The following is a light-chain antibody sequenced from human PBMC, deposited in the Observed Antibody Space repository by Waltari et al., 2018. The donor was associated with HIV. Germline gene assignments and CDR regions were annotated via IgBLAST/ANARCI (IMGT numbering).Light chain of an antibody. CDR1: QNTGNY. CDR3: QQRSNWTPVT. J-gene: IGKJ5*01. CDR2: DAP. V-gene: IGKV3-11*01. Sequence: EVGLTQSQSTRCVSQAERATLSCRASQNTGNYFAWYQQQPRQAPRLLIYDAPTRASGIPARFSGSGSGTDFTLTISSLEPEDVAVYYCQQRSNWTPVTFGQGTRLEI.